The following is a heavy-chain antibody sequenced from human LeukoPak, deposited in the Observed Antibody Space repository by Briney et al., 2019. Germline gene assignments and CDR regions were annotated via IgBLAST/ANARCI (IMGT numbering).Heavy chain of an antibody. CDR1: GGSFSGYY. CDR3: ARGELWFGED. V-gene: IGHV4-34*01. Sequence: SETLSLTCAVYGGSFSGYYWSWIRQPPGKGLEWIGEINHSGSTNYNPSLKSRVTISVDTSKNQFSLKLSSVTAADTAVYYRARGELWFGEDWGQRTLVTVSS. CDR2: INHSGST. J-gene: IGHJ4*02. D-gene: IGHD3-10*01.